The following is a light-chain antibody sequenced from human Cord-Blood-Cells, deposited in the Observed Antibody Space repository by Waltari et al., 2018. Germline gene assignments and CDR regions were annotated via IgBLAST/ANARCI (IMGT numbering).Light chain of an antibody. Sequence: QSALTQPASVSGSPGQSITISCTGTSSDVGSYNLVSWYQQHPGKAPKIMIYEGSKRPSGVSNLFPGSKAGNTASLTISGLQAECEADYYCCSYAGSSTFVFGTGTKVTVL. CDR1: SSDVGSYNL. CDR2: EGS. CDR3: CSYAGSSTFV. J-gene: IGLJ1*01. V-gene: IGLV2-23*01.